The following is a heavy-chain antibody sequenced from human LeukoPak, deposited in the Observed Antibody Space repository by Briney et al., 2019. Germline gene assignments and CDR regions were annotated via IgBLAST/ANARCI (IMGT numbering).Heavy chain of an antibody. Sequence: SETLSLTCTVSGGSISSSYSWGWIRQPPGKGLEWIGNIYYSGSTYYNPSLKSRVTISVDTSKNQFSLKLSSVTAADTAMYYCASLKEGGAAHWFDPWGQGTLVTVSS. J-gene: IGHJ5*02. CDR1: GGSISSSYS. CDR2: IYYSGST. D-gene: IGHD6-6*01. V-gene: IGHV4-39*01. CDR3: ASLKEGGAAHWFDP.